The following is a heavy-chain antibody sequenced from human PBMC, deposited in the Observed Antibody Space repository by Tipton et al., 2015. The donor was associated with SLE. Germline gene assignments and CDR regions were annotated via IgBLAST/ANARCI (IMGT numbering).Heavy chain of an antibody. J-gene: IGHJ4*02. CDR2: IYYSGST. D-gene: IGHD5-24*01. CDR1: GGSISSHY. Sequence: TLSLTCTVSGGSISSHYWSWIRQPPGKGLEWIGYIYYSGSTYYNPSLKSRVTISVDTSKNQFSLKLSSVTAADTAVYYCARGPRWLQAFDYWGQGTLVTVSS. CDR3: ARGPRWLQAFDY. V-gene: IGHV4-59*11.